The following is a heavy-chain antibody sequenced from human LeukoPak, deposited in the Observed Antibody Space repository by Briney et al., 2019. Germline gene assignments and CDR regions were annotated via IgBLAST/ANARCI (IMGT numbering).Heavy chain of an antibody. Sequence: GGSLRLSCTASGFTFGDYAMSWVRQAPGKGLEWVGFIRSKAYGGTTEYAASVKGRFTISRDDSKSIAYLQMNSLKTEDTAVYYCTRDLKNTDYDILTGYTYYYYGMDVWGQGTTVAVSS. J-gene: IGHJ6*02. CDR2: IRSKAYGGTT. D-gene: IGHD3-9*01. V-gene: IGHV3-49*04. CDR3: TRDLKNTDYDILTGYTYYYYGMDV. CDR1: GFTFGDYA.